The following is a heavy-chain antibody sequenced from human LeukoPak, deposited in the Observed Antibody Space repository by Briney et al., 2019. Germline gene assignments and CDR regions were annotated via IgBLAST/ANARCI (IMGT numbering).Heavy chain of an antibody. V-gene: IGHV4-34*01. D-gene: IGHD6-13*01. CDR3: ARGGGSYSSWYRN. CDR2: INHSGST. Sequence: PSETLSITCAVYGGSFSGYYWSWIRQPPGKGLEWIGEINHSGSTNYNPSLKSRVTISVDTSKNQFSLKLSSVTAADTAVYYCARGGGSYSSWYRNWGQGTLVTVSS. CDR1: GGSFSGYY. J-gene: IGHJ4*02.